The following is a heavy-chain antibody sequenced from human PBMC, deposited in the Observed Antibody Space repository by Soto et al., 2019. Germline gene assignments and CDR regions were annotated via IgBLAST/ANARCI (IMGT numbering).Heavy chain of an antibody. CDR3: ARVDPRGVAVVRDY. J-gene: IGHJ4*02. V-gene: IGHV1-18*01. CDR2: ISGFNGQT. Sequence: VASVKVSCKXSGNTFASHGFSWVRQAPGQGLEWMGWISGFNGQTNYALKFQGRVTLTTDTSTSTAYMELRSLRSDDTAVYFCARVDPRGVAVVRDYWGQGTLVTVSS. D-gene: IGHD3-10*01. CDR1: GNTFASHG.